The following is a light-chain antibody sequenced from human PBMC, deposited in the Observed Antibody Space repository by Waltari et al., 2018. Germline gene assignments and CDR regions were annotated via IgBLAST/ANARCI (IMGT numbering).Light chain of an antibody. CDR1: QSVSSNY. Sequence: EIVLTQSPGTLSLSPGERATLSCRASQSVSSNYFAWYQQKPGQAPRLLISGASSRATGVPDRFNGSGSGTDFTLTISRLEPEDFAMYYCQQYGFSPEYTFGQGTKLEIK. V-gene: IGKV3-20*01. J-gene: IGKJ2*01. CDR3: QQYGFSPEYT. CDR2: GAS.